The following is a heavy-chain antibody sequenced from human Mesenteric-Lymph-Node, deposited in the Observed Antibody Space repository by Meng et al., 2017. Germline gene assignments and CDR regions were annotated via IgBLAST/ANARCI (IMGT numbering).Heavy chain of an antibody. CDR1: GFTFSSYA. Sequence: GESLKISCAASGFTFSSYAMSWVRQAPGKGLEWVAIISYDGSNKYHAESVKGRFIISRDNSKNTLYLQMNSLRTEDTAVYYCARRIAATGTTYIDYWGQGTLVTVSS. D-gene: IGHD6-13*01. CDR3: ARRIAATGTTYIDY. J-gene: IGHJ4*02. CDR2: ISYDGSNK. V-gene: IGHV3-30*04.